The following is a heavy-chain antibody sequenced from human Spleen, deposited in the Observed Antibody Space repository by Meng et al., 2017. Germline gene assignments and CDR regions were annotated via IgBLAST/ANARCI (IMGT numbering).Heavy chain of an antibody. CDR3: ARGRLILRI. J-gene: IGHJ4*02. D-gene: IGHD6-19*01. Sequence: SETLSLTCTVSGGSISSSSYYWGWIRQPPGKGLEWIGSIYYSGSTYYNPSLKSRVTISVDTSKNQFSLKLSSVTAADTAVYYCARGRLILRIWGQGTLVTVSS. CDR2: IYYSGST. V-gene: IGHV4-39*07. CDR1: GGSISSSSYY.